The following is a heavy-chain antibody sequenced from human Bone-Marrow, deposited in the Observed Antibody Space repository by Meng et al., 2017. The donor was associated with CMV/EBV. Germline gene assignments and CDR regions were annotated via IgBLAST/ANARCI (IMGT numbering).Heavy chain of an antibody. D-gene: IGHD4-23*01. J-gene: IGHJ3*02. CDR2: INQDGSEI. V-gene: IGHV3-7*01. Sequence: GESLKISCAVSGFSFSSNWMSWVRQAPGKGLEWVACINQDGSEIYYVESVKGRFTISRDNAKNSLYLQMNSLRAEDTAVYYCARGLRGRWAASAFDIWGQGTMVTVSS. CDR3: ARGLRGRWAASAFDI. CDR1: GFSFSSNW.